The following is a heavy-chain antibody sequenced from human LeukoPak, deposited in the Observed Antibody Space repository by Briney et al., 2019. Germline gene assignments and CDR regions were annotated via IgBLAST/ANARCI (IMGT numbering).Heavy chain of an antibody. V-gene: IGHV4-4*07. Sequence: SETLSLTCTVSGGSISSYYWSWIRQPAGKGLELIGRIYTSGSTNYNPSLKSRVTMSVDTSKNQFSLKLSSVTAADTAVYYCARTPYYDFWSGYYYRYYYMDVWGKGTTVTVSS. CDR1: GGSISSYY. CDR3: ARTPYYDFWSGYYYRYYYMDV. J-gene: IGHJ6*03. D-gene: IGHD3-3*01. CDR2: IYTSGST.